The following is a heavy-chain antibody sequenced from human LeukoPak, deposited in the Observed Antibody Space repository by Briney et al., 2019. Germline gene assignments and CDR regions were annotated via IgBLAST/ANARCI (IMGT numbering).Heavy chain of an antibody. V-gene: IGHV3-9*03. J-gene: IGHJ2*01. CDR1: GFTFADYA. CDR3: GKGSRPSLGYWYFDL. Sequence: GGSLRLSCAASGFTFADYAMRWVRQAPGKGLEWVSGISWNSGSVGYADSVKGRFTISRDNAKNSLYLQMNSLRAEDMALHFCGKGSRPSLGYWYFDLWGGGTLVTVPS. CDR2: ISWNSGSV.